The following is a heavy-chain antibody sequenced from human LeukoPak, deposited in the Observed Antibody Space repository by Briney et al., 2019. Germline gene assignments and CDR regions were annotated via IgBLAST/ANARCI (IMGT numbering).Heavy chain of an antibody. CDR2: IYYSGST. J-gene: IGHJ5*02. Sequence: PSETLSLTCTVSGGSISSYYWSWIRQPPGKGLEWIGYIYYSGSTNYNPSLKSRVTISVDTSKNQFSLKLSSVTAADTAVYYCARAAQVVPAAPRARWLDPWGQGTLVTVSS. CDR3: ARAAQVVPAAPRARWLDP. D-gene: IGHD2-2*01. V-gene: IGHV4-59*01. CDR1: GGSISSYY.